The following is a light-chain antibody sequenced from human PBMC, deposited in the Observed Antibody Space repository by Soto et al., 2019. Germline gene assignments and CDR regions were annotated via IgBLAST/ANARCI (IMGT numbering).Light chain of an antibody. Sequence: EIPMTQSLSSLSAYVGDKVTNTCRASQSISSWLAWYQQKPGKAPKLLIYDASSLESGVPSRFSGSGSGTEFTLTISSLQPDDFATYYCQQYNSYSPWTSGQGSKADIK. CDR2: DAS. CDR3: QQYNSYSPWT. V-gene: IGKV1-5*01. J-gene: IGKJ1*01. CDR1: QSISSW.